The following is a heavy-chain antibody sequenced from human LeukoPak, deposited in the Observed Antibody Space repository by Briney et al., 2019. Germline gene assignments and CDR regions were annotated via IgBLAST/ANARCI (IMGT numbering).Heavy chain of an antibody. CDR3: ARAPAAAGLYYYYYMDG. CDR2: ISAYNGNT. J-gene: IGHJ6*03. CDR1: GYTFTSYG. Sequence: ASVKVSRKASGYTFTSYGISWVRQAPGQGLEWMGWISAYNGNTNYAQKLQGRVTMTTDTSTSTAYMELRSLRSDDTAVYYCARAPAAAGLYYYYYMDGWGKGTTVTVSS. D-gene: IGHD6-13*01. V-gene: IGHV1-18*01.